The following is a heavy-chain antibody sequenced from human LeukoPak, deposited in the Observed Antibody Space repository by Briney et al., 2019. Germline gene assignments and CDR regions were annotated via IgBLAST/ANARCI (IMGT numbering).Heavy chain of an antibody. CDR1: GGSISSYY. CDR2: IYYSGST. D-gene: IGHD4-23*01. J-gene: IGHJ5*02. Sequence: SETLSLTCTVSGGSISSYYWSWIGQPPGKGLEWIGYIYYSGSTNYNPSLKSRVTISVDTSKNQFSLKLSSVTAADTAVYYCARDYGGGVCFDPWGQGTLVTVSS. CDR3: ARDYGGGVCFDP. V-gene: IGHV4-59*01.